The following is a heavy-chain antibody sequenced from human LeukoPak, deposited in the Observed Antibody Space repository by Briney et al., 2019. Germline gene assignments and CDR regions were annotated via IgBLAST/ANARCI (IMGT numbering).Heavy chain of an antibody. D-gene: IGHD3-3*01. CDR1: GFTFSDYY. CDR2: ISGDGGST. V-gene: IGHV3-43*02. CDR3: AKDFGVSRXXVLRFLEWLSLRDASDY. J-gene: IGHJ4*02. Sequence: GGSLRLSCAASGFTFSDYYMSWVRQAPGKGLEWVSLISGDGGSTYYADSVKGRFTISRDNSKNSLYLQMNSLRTEDTALYYCAKDFGVSRXXVLRFLEWLSLRDASDYXXQGTXXTVS.